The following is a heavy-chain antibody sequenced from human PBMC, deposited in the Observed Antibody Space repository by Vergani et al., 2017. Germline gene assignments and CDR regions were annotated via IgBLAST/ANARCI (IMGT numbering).Heavy chain of an antibody. CDR2: IYYSGST. V-gene: IGHV4-59*01. D-gene: IGHD3-3*01. CDR1: GGSISSYY. CDR3: ARGNYDFWSGYDNHYYYYYMDV. J-gene: IGHJ6*03. Sequence: QVQLQESGPGLVKPSETLSLTCTVSGGSISSYYWSWIRQPPGKGLEWIGYIYYSGSTNYNPSLKSRVTISVDTSKNQFSLKLSSVTAADTAVYYCARGNYDFWSGYDNHYYYYYMDVWGKGTTVTVSS.